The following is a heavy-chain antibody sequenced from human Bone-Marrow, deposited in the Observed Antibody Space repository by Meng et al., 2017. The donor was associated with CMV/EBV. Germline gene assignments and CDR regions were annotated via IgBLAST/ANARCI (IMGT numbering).Heavy chain of an antibody. V-gene: IGHV1-2*02. Sequence: ASVKVSCKASGYTFTGYYMHWVRQAPGQGLEWMGWINPNSGGTNYAQKFQGRVTMTRDTSISTAYMELSRLRSDDTAVYYCAGSVPAASYYSGMDVWGQGTTVTVSS. CDR2: INPNSGGT. D-gene: IGHD2-2*01. CDR1: GYTFTGYY. CDR3: AGSVPAASYYSGMDV. J-gene: IGHJ6*02.